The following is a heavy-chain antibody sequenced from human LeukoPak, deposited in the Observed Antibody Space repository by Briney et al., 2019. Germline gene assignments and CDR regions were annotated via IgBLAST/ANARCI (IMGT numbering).Heavy chain of an antibody. CDR3: ARHEVGDYYDSSGYYGNWFDP. CDR1: GGTFSSYA. V-gene: IGHV1-69*13. D-gene: IGHD3-22*01. CDR2: IIPIFGTA. Sequence: ASVKVSCKASGGTFSSYAISWVRQAPGQGLEWMGGIIPIFGTANYAQRFQGRVTITADESTSIAYMELSSLRSEDTAVYYCARHEVGDYYDSSGYYGNWFDPWGQGTLVTVSS. J-gene: IGHJ5*02.